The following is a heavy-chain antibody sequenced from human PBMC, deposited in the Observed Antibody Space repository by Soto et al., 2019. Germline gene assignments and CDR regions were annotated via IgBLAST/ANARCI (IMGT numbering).Heavy chain of an antibody. Sequence: SGPTLVNPTQTLTLTCTFSGFSLSTSGVGVGWIRQPPGKALEWLALIYWDDDKRYSPSLKSRLTITKDTSKNQVVLTMTDMDPVDTATYYCAHRITYYYDSSGYYIPADAFDIWGQGTMVTLSS. J-gene: IGHJ3*02. CDR1: GFSLSTSGVG. CDR2: IYWDDDK. V-gene: IGHV2-5*02. CDR3: AHRITYYYDSSGYYIPADAFDI. D-gene: IGHD3-22*01.